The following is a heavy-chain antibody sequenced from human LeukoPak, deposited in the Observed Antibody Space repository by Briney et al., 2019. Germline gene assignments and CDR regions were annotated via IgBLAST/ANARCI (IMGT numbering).Heavy chain of an antibody. V-gene: IGHV4-59*01. Sequence: SETLSLTCTVSGGSISSYYWSWIRQPPGKGLEWIGYIYYSGSTNYNPSLKSRVTISVDTSKNQFSLKLSSVTAADTAVYYCASGYFDWLPIGYYWGQGTLVTVSS. CDR3: ASGYFDWLPIGYY. J-gene: IGHJ4*02. CDR2: IYYSGST. CDR1: GGSISSYY. D-gene: IGHD3-9*01.